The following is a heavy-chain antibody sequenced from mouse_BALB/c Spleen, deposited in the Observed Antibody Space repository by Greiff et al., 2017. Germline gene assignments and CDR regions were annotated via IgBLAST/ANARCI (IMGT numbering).Heavy chain of an antibody. Sequence: QVQLQQSGAELARPGASVKLSCKASGYTFTDYYINWVKQRTGQGLEWIGEIYPGSGNTYYHEKFKGKATLTADNSSSTAYMQLSSLTSEDSAVYFCANRLRGFWFAYWGQGTLVTVSA. D-gene: IGHD2-4*01. J-gene: IGHJ3*01. V-gene: IGHV1-77*01. CDR2: IYPGSGNT. CDR3: ANRLRGFWFAY. CDR1: GYTFTDYY.